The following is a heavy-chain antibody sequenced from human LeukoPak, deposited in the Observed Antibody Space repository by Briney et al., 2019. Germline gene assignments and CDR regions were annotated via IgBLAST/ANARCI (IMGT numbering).Heavy chain of an antibody. CDR1: GFAFNYAW. CDR2: INPDGSLK. D-gene: IGHD1-7*01. J-gene: IGHJ4*02. CDR3: TRDWKYSTFDY. V-gene: IGHV3-7*01. Sequence: PGGSLRLSCAASGFAFNYAWVSWVRQAPGKGLEWVATINPDGSLKNYVDSVKGRFTISRDNAKNSVYLQMNTVRAEDTAVYYCTRDWKYSTFDYWGQGTLVTVSS.